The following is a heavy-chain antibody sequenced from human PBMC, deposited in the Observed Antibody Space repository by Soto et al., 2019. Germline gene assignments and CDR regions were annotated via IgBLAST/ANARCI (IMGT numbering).Heavy chain of an antibody. V-gene: IGHV4-59*01. D-gene: IGHD5-12*01. CDR2: NYHSGTT. CDR1: GVTISTYY. Sequence: SETLSLTCAVSGVTISTYYWSWIRQPPGKGLEWIGYNYHSGTTNYNPSLKSRVTISVDTSKNQFSLRLTSVTAADTAIYYCVREAFIGYGHAIDHWGQGILVTVSS. CDR3: VREAFIGYGHAIDH. J-gene: IGHJ4*02.